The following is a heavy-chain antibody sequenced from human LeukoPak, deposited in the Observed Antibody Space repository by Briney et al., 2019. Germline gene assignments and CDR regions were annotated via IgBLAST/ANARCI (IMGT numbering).Heavy chain of an antibody. CDR1: GFTFSSYA. J-gene: IGHJ4*02. CDR2: ITSTGSDI. D-gene: IGHD6-19*01. V-gene: IGHV3-21*01. Sequence: GGSLRLSCEVSGFTFSSYAMSWVRQAPGKGLEWVSAITSTGSDIYYADSVKGRFTISRDNARNSLYLQMDSLRAEDTAVYYCVRDARAVADYWGQGTLVTVSS. CDR3: VRDARAVADY.